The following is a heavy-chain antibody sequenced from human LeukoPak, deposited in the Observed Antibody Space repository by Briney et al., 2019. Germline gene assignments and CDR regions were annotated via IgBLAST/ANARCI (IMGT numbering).Heavy chain of an antibody. J-gene: IGHJ4*02. CDR3: ARVGKTYYDFWSGYYGPWYFDY. Sequence: SETLSLTCTVSGGSISSSSYYWGWIRQPPGTGLEWIGSIYYSGSTYYDPSLKSRVTISVDTSKNQFSLKLSSVTAADTAVYYCARVGKTYYDFWSGYYGPWYFDYWGQGTLVTVSS. V-gene: IGHV4-39*01. CDR1: GGSISSSSYY. D-gene: IGHD3-3*01. CDR2: IYYSGST.